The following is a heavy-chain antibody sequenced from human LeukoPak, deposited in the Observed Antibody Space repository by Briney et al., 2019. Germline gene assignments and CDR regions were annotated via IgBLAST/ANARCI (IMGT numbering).Heavy chain of an antibody. J-gene: IGHJ5*02. CDR2: IHTSGGT. Sequence: PSETLSLTCTVSGGSISSYYWSWIRQPAGKGLEWIGRIHTSGGTNYNPSLKSRVTISVDKSKNQFSLKLSSVTAADTAVYYCARDLVYCSGGSCYSNNWFDPWGQGTLVTVSS. CDR1: GGSISSYY. CDR3: ARDLVYCSGGSCYSNNWFDP. V-gene: IGHV4-4*07. D-gene: IGHD2-15*01.